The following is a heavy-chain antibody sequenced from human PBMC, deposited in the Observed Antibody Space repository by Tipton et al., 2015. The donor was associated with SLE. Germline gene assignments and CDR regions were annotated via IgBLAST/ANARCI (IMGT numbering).Heavy chain of an antibody. Sequence: TLSLTCAVYGGSFSDYYWSWIRQPPGKGLEWIGEINHSGSTNYNASLKSRVTISVDTSKNQISLKLSSVTAADTAVYYCARVDTAMVIDYWGQGTLVTVSS. CDR3: ARVDTAMVIDY. CDR2: INHSGST. D-gene: IGHD5-18*01. J-gene: IGHJ4*02. CDR1: GGSFSDYY. V-gene: IGHV4-34*01.